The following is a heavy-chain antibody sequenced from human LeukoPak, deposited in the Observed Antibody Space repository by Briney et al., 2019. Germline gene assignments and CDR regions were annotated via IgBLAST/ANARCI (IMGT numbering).Heavy chain of an antibody. CDR3: ARDTFWSGYYPDDYYYGMDV. D-gene: IGHD3-3*01. CDR2: ISAYNGNT. J-gene: IGHJ6*02. CDR1: GYTFTSYG. Sequence: GASVKVSCKASGYTFTSYGISWVRQAPGQGLEWMGWISAYNGNTNYAQKLQGRVTMTIDTSTSTAYMELRSLRSDDTAVYYCARDTFWSGYYPDDYYYGMDVWGQGTTVTVSS. V-gene: IGHV1-18*01.